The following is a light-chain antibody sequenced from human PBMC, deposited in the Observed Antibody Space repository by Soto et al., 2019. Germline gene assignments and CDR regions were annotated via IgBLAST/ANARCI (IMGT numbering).Light chain of an antibody. CDR2: GNS. Sequence: QSVLTQPPSVSGAPGQRVTISCTGRSSNIGAGYDVHWYQQLPGTAPKLPIYGNSNRPSGVPDRFSGSKSGTSVALAITGLQAEDAADYYCQSYDSSLSGWVFGGGTKLTVL. CDR3: QSYDSSLSGWV. CDR1: SSNIGAGYD. V-gene: IGLV1-40*01. J-gene: IGLJ3*02.